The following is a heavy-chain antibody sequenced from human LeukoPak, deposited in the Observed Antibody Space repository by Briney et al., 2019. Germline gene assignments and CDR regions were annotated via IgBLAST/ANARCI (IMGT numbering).Heavy chain of an antibody. CDR2: IIPILGIA. Sequence: ASVKVSCKASGGTFSSYAISWVRQAPGQGLEWMGRIIPILGIANYAQKFQGRVTITADKSTSTAYMELSSLRSEDTAVYYCARGGASPNDAFDIWGQGTMVTVSS. V-gene: IGHV1-69*04. CDR3: ARGGASPNDAFDI. CDR1: GGTFSSYA. J-gene: IGHJ3*02.